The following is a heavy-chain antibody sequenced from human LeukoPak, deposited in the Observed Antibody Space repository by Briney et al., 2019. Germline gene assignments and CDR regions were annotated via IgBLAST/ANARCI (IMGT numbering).Heavy chain of an antibody. D-gene: IGHD6-19*01. CDR2: IIPIFGTA. CDR3: ARGDTNRKQWLPKD. V-gene: IGHV1-69*13. CDR1: GGTFSSYA. J-gene: IGHJ4*02. Sequence: SVKVSCKASGGTFSSYAISWVRQAPGQGLEWMGGIIPIFGTANYAQKFQGRVTITADESTSTAYMELSSLRSEDTAVYYCARGDTNRKQWLPKDWGQGTLVTVSS.